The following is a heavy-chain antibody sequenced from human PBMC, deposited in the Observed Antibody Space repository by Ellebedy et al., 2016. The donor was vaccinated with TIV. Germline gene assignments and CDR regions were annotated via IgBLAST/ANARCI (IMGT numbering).Heavy chain of an antibody. CDR3: ARGTSGSYLDY. CDR1: GYIFTHYY. J-gene: IGHJ4*02. CDR2: IKPSRDIT. V-gene: IGHV1-46*01. Sequence: AASVKVSCKASGYIFTHYYIHWVRQAPGQGLEWMGIIKPSRDITTYAQEFQGRVTMTRDTSTGTVYMELSSLRSGDTAVYYCARGTSGSYLDYWGQGSPVTVSS. D-gene: IGHD1-26*01.